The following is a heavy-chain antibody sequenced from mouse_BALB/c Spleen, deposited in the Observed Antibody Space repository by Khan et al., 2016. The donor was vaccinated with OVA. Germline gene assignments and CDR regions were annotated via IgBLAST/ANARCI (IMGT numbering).Heavy chain of an antibody. CDR2: ISSGGDYT. V-gene: IGHV5-6*01. Sequence: EVELVESGGDLVKPGGSLKLSCAASGFNFSSYSMSWVRQTPDKRLEWVATISSGGDYTYYPDSVKGRFSISRDNAKNTLYLHRSSREAEDTAMCYCASHLTGSFAYWGQGTLVTVSA. CDR3: ASHLTGSFAY. CDR1: GFNFSSYS. J-gene: IGHJ3*01.